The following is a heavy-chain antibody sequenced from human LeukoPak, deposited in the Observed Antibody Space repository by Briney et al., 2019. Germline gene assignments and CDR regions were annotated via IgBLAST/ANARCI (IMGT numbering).Heavy chain of an antibody. CDR2: ISSSSSYI. Sequence: GGSLRLSCAASGFTFSSYSMNRVRQAPGKGLEWVSSISSSSSYIYYADSVKGRFTISRDNAKNSLYLQMNSLRAEDTAVYYCARGSILNDDYGDYPNWFDPWGQGTLVTVSS. CDR3: ARGSILNDDYGDYPNWFDP. CDR1: GFTFSSYS. V-gene: IGHV3-21*04. D-gene: IGHD4-17*01. J-gene: IGHJ5*02.